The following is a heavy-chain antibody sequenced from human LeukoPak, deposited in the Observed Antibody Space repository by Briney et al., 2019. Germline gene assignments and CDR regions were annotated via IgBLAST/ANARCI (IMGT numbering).Heavy chain of an antibody. J-gene: IGHJ5*02. D-gene: IGHD2-2*01. V-gene: IGHV3-30*02. Sequence: GGSLRLSCAASGFTFSSYGMHWVRQAPGKGLEWVAVIWYDGSNKYYADSVKGRFTISRDNSKNTLYLQMNSLRAEDTAVYYCAKERASYCSSTSCPPTFDPWGQGTLVTVSS. CDR1: GFTFSSYG. CDR2: IWYDGSNK. CDR3: AKERASYCSSTSCPPTFDP.